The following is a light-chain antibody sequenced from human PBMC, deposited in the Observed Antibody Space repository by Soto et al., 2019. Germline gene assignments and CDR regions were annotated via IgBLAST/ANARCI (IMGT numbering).Light chain of an antibody. CDR1: QSVSNS. Sequence: ETLLTQSPATLSLSPGERATLSCRSGQSVSNSLAWYQQKPGQPPRLLIYDASKRAAGIPARFSGSGSGTDFTLTISSLEPEDFAVYYCQQRNNWCFGGGTRLEVK. J-gene: IGKJ4*01. CDR3: QQRNNWC. CDR2: DAS. V-gene: IGKV3-11*01.